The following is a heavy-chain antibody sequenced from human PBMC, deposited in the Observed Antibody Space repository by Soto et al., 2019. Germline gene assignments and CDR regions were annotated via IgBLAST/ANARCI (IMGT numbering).Heavy chain of an antibody. CDR3: ARGARVRLRFLEWYTDGGYYYYGMDV. D-gene: IGHD3-3*01. V-gene: IGHV4-34*01. J-gene: IGHJ6*02. CDR1: GGSFSGYY. Sequence: KPSETLSLTCAVYGGSFSGYYWSWIRQPPGKGLEWIGEINHSGSTNYNPSLKSRVTISVDTSKNQFSLKLSSVTAADTAVYYCARGARVRLRFLEWYTDGGYYYYGMDVWGQGTTVTVSS. CDR2: INHSGST.